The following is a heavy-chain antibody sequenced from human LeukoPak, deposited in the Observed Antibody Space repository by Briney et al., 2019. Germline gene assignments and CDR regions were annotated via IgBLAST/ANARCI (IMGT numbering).Heavy chain of an antibody. CDR2: AYNRGST. J-gene: IGHJ4*02. Sequence: KPSETLSLTCSVSGGSIRSYYWSWIRQPPGKGLEWIGYAYNRGSTNYNPSLKSRVAISVDPSKNQFSLKLSSVTAADTAVYYCARHTSGYYSSFDYWGQGTLVTVSS. CDR3: ARHTSGYYSSFDY. D-gene: IGHD3-22*01. V-gene: IGHV4-59*01. CDR1: GGSIRSYY.